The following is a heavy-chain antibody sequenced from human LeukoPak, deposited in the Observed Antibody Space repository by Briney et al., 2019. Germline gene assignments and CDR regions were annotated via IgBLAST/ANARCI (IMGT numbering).Heavy chain of an antibody. CDR1: GYTFINYD. CDR3: ARTHIVVVTASNWFDP. D-gene: IGHD2-21*02. V-gene: IGHV1-18*01. J-gene: IGHJ5*02. Sequence: ASVKVSCKASGYTFINYDITWVRQAPGQGLEWMGWISAYSGNTNYAQNLQGRVTMTTDTSTSTVYLELRSLRSDDTAVYYCARTHIVVVTASNWFDPWGQGTLVTVSS. CDR2: ISAYSGNT.